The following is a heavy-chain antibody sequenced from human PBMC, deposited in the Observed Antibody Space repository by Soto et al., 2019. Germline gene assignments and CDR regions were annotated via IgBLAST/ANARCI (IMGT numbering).Heavy chain of an antibody. D-gene: IGHD3-3*01. J-gene: IGHJ6*02. CDR3: ARARITIFGVVSYGMDV. CDR2: IYYSGST. Sequence: SETLSLTCTVSGGSISSYYWSWIRQPPGKGLEWIGYIYYSGSTNYNPSLKSRVTISVDTSENQFSLKLSSVTAADTAVYYCARARITIFGVVSYGMDVWGQGTTVTVSS. CDR1: GGSISSYY. V-gene: IGHV4-59*01.